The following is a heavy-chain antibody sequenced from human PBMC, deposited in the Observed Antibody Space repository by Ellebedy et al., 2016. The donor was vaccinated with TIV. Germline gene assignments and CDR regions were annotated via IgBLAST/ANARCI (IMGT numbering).Heavy chain of an antibody. V-gene: IGHV3-23*01. CDR3: ARVGGFYWFNP. J-gene: IGHJ5*02. CDR2: ISGSGGST. Sequence: GESLKISXAASGFTFSSYAMSWVRQAPGKGLEWVSAISGSGGSTYYADSVKGRFTISRDNAKNSLYLQMNSLRAEDTAVYYCARVGGFYWFNPWGQGTLVTVSS. CDR1: GFTFSSYA. D-gene: IGHD1-26*01.